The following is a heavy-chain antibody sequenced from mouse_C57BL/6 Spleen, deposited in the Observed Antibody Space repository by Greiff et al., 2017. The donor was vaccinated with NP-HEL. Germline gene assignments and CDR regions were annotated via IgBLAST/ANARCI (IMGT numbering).Heavy chain of an antibody. J-gene: IGHJ2*01. CDR2: ISGGGGNT. V-gene: IGHV5-9*01. Sequence: VQLKESGGGLVKPGGSLKLSCAASGFTFSSYTMSWVRQTPEKRLEWVATISGGGGNTYYPDSVKGRFTISRDNAKNTLYLQMSSLRSEDTALYYCARHEGTGYFDYWGQGTTLTVSS. D-gene: IGHD4-1*01. CDR3: ARHEGTGYFDY. CDR1: GFTFSSYT.